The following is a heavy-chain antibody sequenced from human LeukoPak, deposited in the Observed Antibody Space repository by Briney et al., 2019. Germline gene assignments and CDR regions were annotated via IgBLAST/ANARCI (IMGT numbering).Heavy chain of an antibody. CDR1: GYTFTSYY. J-gene: IGHJ4*02. V-gene: IGHV1-46*01. Sequence: ASVKVSCKASGYTFTSYYMHWVRQAPGQGLEWMGIINPSGGSTGYAQKFQGRVTMTRDTSTSTVYMELSSLRSEDTAVYYCARDGYDYVWGSYRYPDYWGQGTLVTVSS. CDR3: ARDGYDYVWGSYRYPDY. D-gene: IGHD3-16*02. CDR2: INPSGGST.